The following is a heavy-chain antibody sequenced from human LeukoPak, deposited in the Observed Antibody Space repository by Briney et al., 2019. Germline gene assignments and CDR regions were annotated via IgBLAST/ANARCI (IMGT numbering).Heavy chain of an antibody. V-gene: IGHV4-39*07. CDR1: GGSIRSSSYY. D-gene: IGHD3-22*01. J-gene: IGHJ4*02. CDR3: ARVHYYDSSDYYDTSCFDY. CDR2: IYYTGST. Sequence: PSETLSLTCTVSGGSIRSSSYYWGWLRQPPGKGLEWIGSIYYTGSTYYNPSLKSRVTISLDMSKNHFSLKLSSVTAADTAVYYCARVHYYDSSDYYDTSCFDYWGQGTLVTVSS.